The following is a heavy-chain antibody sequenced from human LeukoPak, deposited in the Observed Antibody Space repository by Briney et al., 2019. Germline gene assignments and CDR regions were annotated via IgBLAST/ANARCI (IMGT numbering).Heavy chain of an antibody. D-gene: IGHD5-24*01. CDR2: ISSGGST. J-gene: IGHJ4*02. CDR3: SRDRMATKSFDY. CDR1: GFTVSSNY. Sequence: GGSLRLSCAAPGFTVSSNYMSWVRQAPGKGLEWVSVISSGGSTYYADSVKGRFTISRDSSKNTLYLQMNSLRAEDTAVYYCSRDRMATKSFDYWGQGTLVTVSS. V-gene: IGHV3-66*02.